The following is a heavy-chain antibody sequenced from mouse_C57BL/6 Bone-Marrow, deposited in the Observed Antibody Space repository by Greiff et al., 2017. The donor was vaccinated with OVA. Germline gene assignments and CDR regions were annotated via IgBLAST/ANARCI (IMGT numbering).Heavy chain of an antibody. CDR2: IYPGSGST. V-gene: IGHV1-55*01. J-gene: IGHJ2*01. D-gene: IGHD2-4*01. Sequence: VQLQQPGAELVKPGASVKMSCKASGYTFTSYWITWVKQRPGQGLEWIGDIYPGSGSTNYNEKFKSKATLTVDTSSSTAYMQLSSLTSEDSAVYYCARLGKLSTMITYFDYWGQGTTLTVSS. CDR3: ARLGKLSTMITYFDY. CDR1: GYTFTSYW.